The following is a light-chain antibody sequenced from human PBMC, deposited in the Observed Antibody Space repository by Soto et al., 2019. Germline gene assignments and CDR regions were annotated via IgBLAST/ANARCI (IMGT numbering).Light chain of an antibody. J-gene: IGKJ3*01. Sequence: IQLTQSPSSLSASVGDRVTITCRASQGISSYLAWYQQKPGKAPKLLIYAASTLQSVVPSRFSGSGSGTAFTLTISRLQTEDFATYYCQQLNSYPLTFGPGTKVDIK. CDR1: QGISSY. CDR3: QQLNSYPLT. CDR2: AAS. V-gene: IGKV1-9*01.